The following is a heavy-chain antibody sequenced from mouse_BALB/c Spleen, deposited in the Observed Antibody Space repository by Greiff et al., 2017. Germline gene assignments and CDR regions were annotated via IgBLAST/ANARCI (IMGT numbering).Heavy chain of an antibody. D-gene: IGHD1-1*01. V-gene: IGHV1-31*01. CDR3: ARWYYGSSFYAMDY. Sequence: EVKLVESGPELVKPGASVKISCKASGYSFTGYYMHWVKQSHVKSLEWIGRINPYNGATSYNQNFKDKASLTVDKSSSTAYMELHSLTSEDSAVYYCARWYYGSSFYAMDYWGQGTSVTVSS. CDR1: GYSFTGYY. CDR2: INPYNGAT. J-gene: IGHJ4*01.